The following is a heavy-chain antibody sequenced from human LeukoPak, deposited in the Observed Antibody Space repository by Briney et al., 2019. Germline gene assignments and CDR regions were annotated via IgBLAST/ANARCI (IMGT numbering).Heavy chain of an antibody. Sequence: GGSLRLSCAASGFTFSSCGMHWVRQAPGKGLEWVAVIWYDGSNKYYADSVKGRFTISRDNSKNTLYLQTNSLRAEDTAVYYCARDGIVVVPAAISVIGMDVWGQGTTVTVSS. D-gene: IGHD2-2*01. CDR1: GFTFSSCG. V-gene: IGHV3-33*01. J-gene: IGHJ6*02. CDR2: IWYDGSNK. CDR3: ARDGIVVVPAAISVIGMDV.